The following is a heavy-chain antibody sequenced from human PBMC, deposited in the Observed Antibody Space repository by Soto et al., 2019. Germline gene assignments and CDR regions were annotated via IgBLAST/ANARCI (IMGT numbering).Heavy chain of an antibody. D-gene: IGHD1-26*01. Sequence: GRSLRLSCAAPEFTLSSASMNWVGQSPGKGLEWVSSISGSASYIYYADSVKGRFTISRDNAKNSLYLQMNSLRAEDMAVYYCAMGGSRSFQYYNGMDVWGQGTTGTGSS. CDR2: ISGSASYI. CDR1: EFTLSSAS. J-gene: IGHJ6*02. CDR3: AMGGSRSFQYYNGMDV. V-gene: IGHV3-21*01.